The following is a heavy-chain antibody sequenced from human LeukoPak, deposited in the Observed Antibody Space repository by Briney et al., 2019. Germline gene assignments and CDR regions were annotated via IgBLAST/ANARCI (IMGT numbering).Heavy chain of an antibody. CDR3: ARARDYDFWSGRDY. J-gene: IGHJ4*02. CDR2: INWNGGST. CDR1: GFTFDDYG. Sequence: GGSLRLSCAASGFTFDDYGMSWVRQAPGKGLEWVSGINWNGGSTGYADSVKGRFTISRDNTKNSLYLQMNSLRAEDTALYYCARARDYDFWSGRDYWGQGTLVTVSS. V-gene: IGHV3-20*04. D-gene: IGHD3-3*01.